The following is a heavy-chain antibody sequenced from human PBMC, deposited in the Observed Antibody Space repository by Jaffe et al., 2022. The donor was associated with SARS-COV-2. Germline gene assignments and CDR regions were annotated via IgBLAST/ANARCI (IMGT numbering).Heavy chain of an antibody. CDR2: INTDNGDT. V-gene: IGHV1-3*04. Sequence: QVQLVQSGAEVKKPGASVRISCKASGYTFTTYAMHWVRQAPGQRPEWMGWINTDNGDTRYLQKFQGRVAFTRDTSASTAYMELSNLRSEDTAVFYCASLDYGDFWGQGTLVTVFS. J-gene: IGHJ4*02. CDR1: GYTFTTYA. CDR3: ASLDYGDF.